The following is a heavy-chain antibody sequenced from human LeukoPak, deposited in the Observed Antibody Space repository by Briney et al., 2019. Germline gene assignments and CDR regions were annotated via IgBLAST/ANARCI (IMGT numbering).Heavy chain of an antibody. CDR1: GGSISSYY. CDR3: ARDLPPGDGNWFDP. Sequence: PSETLSLTCTVSGGSISSYYWSWIRQPAGKGLEWIGRIYTSGSTNYNPSLRSRVTMSVDTSKNQSSLKLSSVTAADTAVYYCARDLPPGDGNWFDPWGQGTLVTVSS. V-gene: IGHV4-4*07. CDR2: IYTSGST. D-gene: IGHD3-10*01. J-gene: IGHJ5*02.